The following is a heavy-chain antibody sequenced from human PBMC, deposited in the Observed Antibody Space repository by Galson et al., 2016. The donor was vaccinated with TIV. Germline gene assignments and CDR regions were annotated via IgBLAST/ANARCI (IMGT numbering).Heavy chain of an antibody. Sequence: SLRLSCAASGFTFRSYTMHWVRQAPCKGLEWVAVTTYDESQKYYADSVKGRFTISRDNSKNTLYLQMNSLTSEDTAVYYCARVGSTGWAHYFDYWGQGTLVTVSS. CDR2: TTYDESQK. V-gene: IGHV3-30*04. D-gene: IGHD6-19*01. J-gene: IGHJ4*02. CDR1: GFTFRSYT. CDR3: ARVGSTGWAHYFDY.